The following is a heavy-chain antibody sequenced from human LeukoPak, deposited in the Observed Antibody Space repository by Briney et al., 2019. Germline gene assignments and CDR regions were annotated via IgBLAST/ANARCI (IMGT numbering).Heavy chain of an antibody. V-gene: IGHV4-59*08. CDR1: GDSLSDNF. J-gene: IGHJ6*04. CDR2: MSSGGTA. D-gene: IGHD4-17*01. CDR3: ARHVYGKGMYV. Sequence: SETLSLTCTVSGDSLSDNFWGWIRQRPGKGLECVGYMSSGGTAYNPSLKSRLTISIDTSRSQFSLTLGSVTAADTAVYYCARHVYGKGMYVWGKGTTVTVSS.